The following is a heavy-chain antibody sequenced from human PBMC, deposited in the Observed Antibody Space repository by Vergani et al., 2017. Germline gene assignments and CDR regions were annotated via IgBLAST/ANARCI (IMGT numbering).Heavy chain of an antibody. CDR2: IYPGDSDT. CDR3: ARAQGFSYNYGSDY. J-gene: IGHJ4*02. V-gene: IGHV5-51*01. Sequence: EVQLVQSGAEVKKPGESLKISCKASGYNFPIHWIGWVRQMPGKGLEWMGVIYPGDSDTRYNPSCQGQVIISVDKSVSTVYLQWSNLKASDTAMYYCARAQGFSYNYGSDYWGQGTLVTVSS. CDR1: GYNFPIHW. D-gene: IGHD3-16*01.